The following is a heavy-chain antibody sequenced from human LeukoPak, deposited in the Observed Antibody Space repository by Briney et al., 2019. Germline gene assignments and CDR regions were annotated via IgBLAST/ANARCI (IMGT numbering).Heavy chain of an antibody. CDR1: GRSISSYY. J-gene: IGHJ4*02. Sequence: SETLSLTCTVSGRSISSYYWIWIRQSAGKGLEWIGRIYTSGSKNYNPSLKSRVTMSVHTSKNQFSLKLSSVTAADTAVYYCARTYYDYVWGSYREFDYWGQGTLVTVSS. CDR3: ARTYYDYVWGSYREFDY. CDR2: IYTSGSK. D-gene: IGHD3-16*02. V-gene: IGHV4-4*07.